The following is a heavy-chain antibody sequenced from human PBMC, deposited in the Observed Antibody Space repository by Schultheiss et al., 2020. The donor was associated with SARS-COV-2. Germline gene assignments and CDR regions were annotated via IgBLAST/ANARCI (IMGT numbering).Heavy chain of an antibody. CDR3: ARDGREQWLIDYYYGMDV. J-gene: IGHJ6*02. CDR2: ISSSSSYI. D-gene: IGHD6-19*01. V-gene: IGHV3-21*01. CDR1: GFTFSSYE. Sequence: GGSLRLSCAASGFTFSSYEMNWVRQAPGKGLEWVSSISSSSSYIYYADSVKGRFTISRDNAKNSLYLQMNSLRAEDTAVYYCARDGREQWLIDYYYGMDVWGQGTTVTVSS.